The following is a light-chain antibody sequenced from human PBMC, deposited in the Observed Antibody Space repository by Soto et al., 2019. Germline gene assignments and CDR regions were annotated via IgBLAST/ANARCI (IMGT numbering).Light chain of an antibody. CDR2: GAS. CDR3: QQYGSSLLFT. V-gene: IGKV3-20*01. Sequence: EIVLTQSPGTLSLSPGERGTLSCRASQSVCSSYLAWYQQKPGQAPRLLIYGASSRATGIPDRFSGSGSGTDFTLTISRLEPEDFAVYYCQQYGSSLLFTFGPGTKVDIK. CDR1: QSVCSSY. J-gene: IGKJ3*01.